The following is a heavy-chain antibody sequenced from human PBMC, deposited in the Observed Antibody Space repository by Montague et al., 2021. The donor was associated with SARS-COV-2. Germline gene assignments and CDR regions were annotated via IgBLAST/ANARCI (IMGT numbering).Heavy chain of an antibody. J-gene: IGHJ5*02. Sequence: SLRLSCEASGFTFNLYPVHWVRQAPGKGLEWVAVISYDGSNKYYADSVKGRFTISRDNAKNALYLQMNSLRADDTAVYYCWRSSGPWGQGTLVTVSS. CDR2: ISYDGSNK. D-gene: IGHD3-22*01. CDR3: WRSSGP. V-gene: IGHV3-30*04. CDR1: GFTFNLYP.